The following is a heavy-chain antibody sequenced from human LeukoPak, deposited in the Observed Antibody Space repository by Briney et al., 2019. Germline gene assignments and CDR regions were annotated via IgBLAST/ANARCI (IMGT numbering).Heavy chain of an antibody. Sequence: PGKSLRLSCAASGFSFSTYGIHWARQAPGKGLEWVAVMWYDGSKDYYADSVKGRFTISRDTSKNTLYLQMNNLRAEDTAVYYCAKDRETYEYTFDYWGQGTLVTVSS. CDR1: GFSFSTYG. CDR2: MWYDGSKD. CDR3: AKDRETYEYTFDY. D-gene: IGHD6-6*01. J-gene: IGHJ4*02. V-gene: IGHV3-33*06.